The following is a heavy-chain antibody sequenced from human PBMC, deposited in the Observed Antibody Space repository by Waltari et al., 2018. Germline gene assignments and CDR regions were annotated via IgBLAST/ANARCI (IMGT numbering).Heavy chain of an antibody. CDR2: IQEDGSEK. CDR1: GFTFGSYW. Sequence: EVQLVESGGGLVQPGGSLRLSCAASGFTFGSYWMSWVHQAPGKGLEWVANIQEDGSEKNYVDSVKGRFTISRDNAKNSLYLQMNSLRAEDTAVYFCARDNSSSWYFFDYWGQGTVVTVSS. J-gene: IGHJ4*02. CDR3: ARDNSSSWYFFDY. V-gene: IGHV3-7*01. D-gene: IGHD6-13*01.